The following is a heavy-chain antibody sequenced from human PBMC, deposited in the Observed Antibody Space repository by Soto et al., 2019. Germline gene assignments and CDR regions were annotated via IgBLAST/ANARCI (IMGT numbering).Heavy chain of an antibody. CDR3: ARERAVTGTQAFRP. V-gene: IGHV1-2*02. CDR2: LNLNSGDT. D-gene: IGHD6-19*01. J-gene: IGHJ5*02. Sequence: QGQLMQSGAEVRKPGASVRLSCKASGYTFNIYYIHCVRRAPGHGLEWMGWLNLNSGDTRYSTQFQGRVTMTMDRSMNTGYMDLTGLTSGDAAVYYCARERAVTGTQAFRPWGQRSQVTVTS. CDR1: GYTFNIYY.